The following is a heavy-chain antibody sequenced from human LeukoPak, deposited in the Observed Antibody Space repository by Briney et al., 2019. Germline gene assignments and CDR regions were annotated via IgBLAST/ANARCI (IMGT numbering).Heavy chain of an antibody. D-gene: IGHD6-13*01. CDR1: GFTFTGYW. J-gene: IGHJ4*02. CDR3: ARDYGSSSWYDY. CDR2: IKQDGSEK. V-gene: IGHV3-7*01. Sequence: GGSLRLSCAASGFTFTGYWMSWVRQAPGKGLEWVANIKQDGSEKYYVDSVKGRFTLSRDNAKNSLYLQMNSLRAEDTAVYYCARDYGSSSWYDYWGQGTLVTVSS.